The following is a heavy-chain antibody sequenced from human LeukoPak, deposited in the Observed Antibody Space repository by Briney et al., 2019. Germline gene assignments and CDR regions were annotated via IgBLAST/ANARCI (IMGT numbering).Heavy chain of an antibody. CDR2: INHGGST. J-gene: IGHJ5*02. D-gene: IGHD6-19*01. Sequence: PSETLSLTCAVYGGSFSGYYWSWIRQPPGKGLEWIGEINHGGSTNYNPSLKSRVTISVDTSKNQFSLKLSSVTTADTAVYYCATSGIAVAGKGSWFDPWGQGTLVTVSS. CDR1: GGSFSGYY. CDR3: ATSGIAVAGKGSWFDP. V-gene: IGHV4-34*01.